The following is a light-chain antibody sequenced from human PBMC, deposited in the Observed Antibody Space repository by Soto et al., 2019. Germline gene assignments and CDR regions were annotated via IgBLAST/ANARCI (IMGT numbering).Light chain of an antibody. CDR2: DAS. J-gene: IGKJ4*01. V-gene: IGKV3-15*01. CDR1: QAVGSN. Sequence: IVLTQSPATLSVSPGERATLSCRASQAVGSNLAWYQQRPGQAPRLLIYDASTRATGIPHRFSGGGSGTDFTLTIRSLQSDDFAVYYCQHFNKWPHMPAFGGGTKLAIK. CDR3: QHFNKWPHMPA.